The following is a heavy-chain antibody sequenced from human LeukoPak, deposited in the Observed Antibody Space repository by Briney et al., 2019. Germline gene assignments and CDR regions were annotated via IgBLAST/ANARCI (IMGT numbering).Heavy chain of an antibody. CDR1: GFTFSNYA. D-gene: IGHD3-22*01. CDR3: AKGDSSGYDHFDY. CDR2: ISGGGGST. Sequence: GGALRLSCAASGFTFSNYAMSWVRQAAGKGLEWVSTISGGGGSTYYADSVKGRFILSRDNSKNTLYLQTTSQRAEGTAVYYCAKGDSSGYDHFDYWGQGTLVTVSS. J-gene: IGHJ4*02. V-gene: IGHV3-23*01.